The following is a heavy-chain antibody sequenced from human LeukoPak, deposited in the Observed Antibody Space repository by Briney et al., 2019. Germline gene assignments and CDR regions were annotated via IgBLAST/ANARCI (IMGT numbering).Heavy chain of an antibody. Sequence: GGSLRLSCAASGFTFSSYGMSWVRQAPGKGLEWVANIKQDGSEKYYVDSVKGRFTISRDNAKNSLYLQMNSLRAEDTAVYYCARDSSIYYYYMDVWGKGTTVTVSS. CDR1: GFTFSSYG. CDR2: IKQDGSEK. CDR3: ARDSSIYYYYMDV. J-gene: IGHJ6*03. V-gene: IGHV3-7*01.